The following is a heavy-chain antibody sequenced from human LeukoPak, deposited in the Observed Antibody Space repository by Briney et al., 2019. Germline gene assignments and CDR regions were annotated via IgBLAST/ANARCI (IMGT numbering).Heavy chain of an antibody. D-gene: IGHD6-19*01. J-gene: IGHJ4*02. CDR3: ARLSNSSGWFSLDY. Sequence: PGGSLRLSCAASGFTFSSYSMNWVLQAPGKGLEWVSSISSSSSYIYYADSVKGRFTISRDNAKNSLYLQMNSLRAEDTAVYYCARLSNSSGWFSLDYWGQGTLVTVSS. CDR1: GFTFSSYS. CDR2: ISSSSSYI. V-gene: IGHV3-21*01.